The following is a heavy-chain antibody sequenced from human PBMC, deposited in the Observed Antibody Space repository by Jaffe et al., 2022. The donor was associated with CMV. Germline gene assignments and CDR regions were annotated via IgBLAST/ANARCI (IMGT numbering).Heavy chain of an antibody. J-gene: IGHJ3*01. V-gene: IGHV4-39*02. Sequence: QLQLQELGPGLVKASGTLSLSCTVSGGSMGSSDYYWGWIRQPPGKGLEWIGSINYSGSTHYNPSLNSRVTISVDTSKKYLSLNLKSVTAADTAVYYCARRPRRGRRATSGWYQDAFDVWGPGTNVSVSS. CDR2: INYSGST. CDR3: ARRPRRGRRATSGWYQDAFDV. D-gene: IGHD6-19*01. CDR1: GGSMGSSDYY.